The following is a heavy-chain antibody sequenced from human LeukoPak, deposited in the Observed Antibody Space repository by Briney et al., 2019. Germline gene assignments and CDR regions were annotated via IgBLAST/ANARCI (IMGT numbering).Heavy chain of an antibody. V-gene: IGHV1-2*02. CDR1: GYTFTGYY. CDR3: ARFPYGSGDY. J-gene: IGHJ4*02. CDR2: INPNSGGT. Sequence: ASVKVSCKASGYTFTGYYMHWVRQAPGQGLEWMGWINPNSGGTNYAQKFQGRVTMTRNTSISTAYMELSSLRSEDTAVYYCARFPYGSGDYWGQGTLVTVSS. D-gene: IGHD3-10*01.